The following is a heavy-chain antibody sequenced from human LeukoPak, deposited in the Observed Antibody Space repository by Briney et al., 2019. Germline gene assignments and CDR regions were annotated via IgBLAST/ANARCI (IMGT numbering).Heavy chain of an antibody. Sequence: PSETLSLTCTVSGGSISSYYWSWIRQPPGKGLKWIGYIYYSGSTNYNPSLKSRVTISVDTSKNQFSLKLSSVTAADTAVYYCARLNDRADAFDIWGQGTMVTVSS. V-gene: IGHV4-59*01. CDR1: GGSISSYY. D-gene: IGHD3-22*01. CDR2: IYYSGST. CDR3: ARLNDRADAFDI. J-gene: IGHJ3*02.